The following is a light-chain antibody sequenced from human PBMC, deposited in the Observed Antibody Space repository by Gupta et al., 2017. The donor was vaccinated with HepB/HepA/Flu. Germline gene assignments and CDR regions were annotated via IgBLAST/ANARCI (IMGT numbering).Light chain of an antibody. J-gene: IGKJ1*01. CDR1: QSVSSSY. Sequence: EIVLTQSPGTLSLSPGERATLSCRASQSVSSSYLAWDQQKPGQAPRLLTYGATSRATGIPATSSGSGSGTDFTPTEDFAVYYCQQDGDSPWTFGQGTKVEIK. V-gene: IGKV3-20*01. CDR3: QQDGDSPWT. CDR2: GAT.